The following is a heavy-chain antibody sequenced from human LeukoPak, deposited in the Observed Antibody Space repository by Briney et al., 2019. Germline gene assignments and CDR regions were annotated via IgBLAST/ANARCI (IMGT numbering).Heavy chain of an antibody. J-gene: IGHJ1*01. CDR3: AKHYSAAAPEYFQH. CDR1: GFTFSSYA. Sequence: PGGSLRLSCAASGFTFSSYAISWVRQAPGKGLEWVAAISCSGWSTYYADSVKGRFTISRNNSKNPLYLQMNSLRAEDTAVYYCAKHYSAAAPEYFQHWGQGNLVTVSS. V-gene: IGHV3-23*01. D-gene: IGHD6-13*01. CDR2: ISCSGWST.